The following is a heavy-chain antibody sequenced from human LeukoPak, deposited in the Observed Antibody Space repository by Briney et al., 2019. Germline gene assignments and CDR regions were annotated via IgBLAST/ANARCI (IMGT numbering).Heavy chain of an antibody. D-gene: IGHD6-13*01. V-gene: IGHV4-30-2*01. CDR3: AREGQLVPSY. CDR1: GGSISSGGYY. CDR2: IYHSGST. Sequence: KASETLSLTCTVSGGSISSGGYYWSWIRQPPGKGLEWIGYIYHSGSTYYNPSLKSRVTISVDRSKNQFSLKLSSVSAADTAVYYCAREGQLVPSYWGQGTLVTVSS. J-gene: IGHJ4*02.